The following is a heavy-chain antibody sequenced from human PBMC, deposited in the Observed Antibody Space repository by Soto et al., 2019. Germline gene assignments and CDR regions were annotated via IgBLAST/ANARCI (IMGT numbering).Heavy chain of an antibody. V-gene: IGHV1-18*04. CDR1: GYNFISYG. Sequence: QIQLVQSGPESKKPGASVKVSCQTSGYNFISYGLSWVRQAPGQGLEWMGWITPFNGNTNYPQRFRGKITMTTDTATNTGYLEVRNLKSDDTAVYYCVRDYRSFPALWGQGTLDTVSS. CDR2: ITPFNGNT. D-gene: IGHD2-15*01. CDR3: VRDYRSFPAL. J-gene: IGHJ4*02.